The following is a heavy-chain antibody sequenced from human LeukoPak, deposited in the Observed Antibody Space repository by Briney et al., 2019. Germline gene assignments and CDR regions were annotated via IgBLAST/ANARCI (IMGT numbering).Heavy chain of an antibody. CDR1: GFKFTTYS. V-gene: IGHV3-48*02. CDR2: IGSSGRTM. D-gene: IGHD5-18*01. Sequence: TGGSLRLSCAASGFKFTTYSMNWVRQAPGKGLEWVSHIGSSGRTMFYADSVKGRFTISRHNAKNSLFLQMNSLRDEDTAVYYCARDGGYSYGYTLLIDHWGQGTLVTVSS. J-gene: IGHJ4*02. CDR3: ARDGGYSYGYTLLIDH.